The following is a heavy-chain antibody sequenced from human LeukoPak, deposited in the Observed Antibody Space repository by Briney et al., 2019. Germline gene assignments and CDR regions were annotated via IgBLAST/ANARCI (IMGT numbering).Heavy chain of an antibody. D-gene: IGHD3-22*01. CDR1: GFTFDDYA. V-gene: IGHV3-43*02. CDR3: AQGAVVVITS. CDR2: ISGDGGST. Sequence: GGSLRLSCAASGFTFDDYAMHWVRQAPGKGLEWVSLISGDGGSTYYADSVKGRFTISRDNSKNSLYLQMNSLRTEDTALYYCAQGAVVVITSWGQGTLVTVSS. J-gene: IGHJ5*02.